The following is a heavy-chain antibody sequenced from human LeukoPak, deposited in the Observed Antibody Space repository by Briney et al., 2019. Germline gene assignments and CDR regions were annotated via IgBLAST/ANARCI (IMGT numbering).Heavy chain of an antibody. D-gene: IGHD1-26*01. V-gene: IGHV3-74*01. CDR1: GFTFDDYD. J-gene: IGHJ4*02. CDR3: ATDQSIAGPTTADY. CDR2: INTDASNT. Sequence: PGGSLRLSCAASGFTFDDYDMSWVRQAPGKGLVWVSRINTDASNTIYADSVKGRFTISRDNAKNTLYLQMNSLRAEDTAVYYCATDQSIAGPTTADYWGQGTLVTVSS.